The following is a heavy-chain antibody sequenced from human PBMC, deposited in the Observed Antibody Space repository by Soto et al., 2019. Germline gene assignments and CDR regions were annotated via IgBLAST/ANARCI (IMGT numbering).Heavy chain of an antibody. CDR2: ISYDGSNK. CDR3: ASRPGYSGYDY. V-gene: IGHV3-30*03. J-gene: IGHJ4*02. Sequence: GGSLRLSCAASGFTFSSYGMHGVRQAPGKGLEWVAVISYDGSNKYYADSVKGRFTISRDNSKNTLYLQMNSLRAEDTAVYYCASRPGYSGYDYWGQGTLVTVSS. D-gene: IGHD5-12*01. CDR1: GFTFSSYG.